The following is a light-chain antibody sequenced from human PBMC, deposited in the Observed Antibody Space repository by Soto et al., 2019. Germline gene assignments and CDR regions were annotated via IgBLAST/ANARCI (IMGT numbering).Light chain of an antibody. Sequence: QSALTQPASVSGSPGQSITISCTGTSSDVGGYKYVSWYQQHPGKAPKLMIYEVNNRPSGVSNRFSGSKSGNTASLTISGLQAEDEADYYCSSYTSSSTLPYVFGTGTKVTVL. CDR2: EVN. CDR1: SSDVGGYKY. J-gene: IGLJ1*01. CDR3: SSYTSSSTLPYV. V-gene: IGLV2-14*01.